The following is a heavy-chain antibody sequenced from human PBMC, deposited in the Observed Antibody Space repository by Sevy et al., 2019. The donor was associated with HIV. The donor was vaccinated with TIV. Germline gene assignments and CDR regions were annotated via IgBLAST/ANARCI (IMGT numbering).Heavy chain of an antibody. CDR1: GFTTGFTFSDYW. Sequence: GGSLRLSCAASGFTTGFTFSDYWMAWVRQAPGKGLEWVANIKEDGTEIYYLDSLKGRFTISRDNAKNLLYLQMNSLRAEDTAVYYCARGGYYRYSGLDYWGQGTLVTVSS. D-gene: IGHD3-16*02. V-gene: IGHV3-7*01. CDR2: IKEDGTEI. J-gene: IGHJ4*02. CDR3: ARGGYYRYSGLDY.